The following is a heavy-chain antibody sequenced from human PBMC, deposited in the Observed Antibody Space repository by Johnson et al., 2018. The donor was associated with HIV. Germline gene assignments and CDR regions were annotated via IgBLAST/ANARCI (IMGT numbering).Heavy chain of an antibody. V-gene: IGHV3-30*04. CDR3: AKDFLYCGGDCYSGGAAFDI. CDR1: GFTFNSYA. CDR2: ISFDGSNK. Sequence: QVQLVESGGGVVQPGRSLRLSCAASGFTFNSYAMHWVRQAPGKGLEWVAVISFDGSNKYYADSVNGRFTISRDNSKNTMYLQMNSLTGEDTAVYYCAKDFLYCGGDCYSGGAAFDIWGQGTMVTVSS. J-gene: IGHJ3*02. D-gene: IGHD2-21*01.